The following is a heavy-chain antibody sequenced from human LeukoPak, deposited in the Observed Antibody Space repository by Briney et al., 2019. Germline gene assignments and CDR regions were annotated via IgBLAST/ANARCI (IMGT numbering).Heavy chain of an antibody. V-gene: IGHV4-59*01. D-gene: IGHD3-22*01. CDR3: AGRDYYDSGGYYGY. CDR1: GGSITPYF. CDR2: IYYIGST. Sequence: SETLSLTCTVSGGSITPYFWSWIRRPPGKGLECIGYIYYIGSTNYNPSLKSRVTISVDTSKNQFSLKPSSVTAADTAVYYCAGRDYYDSGGYYGYWGQGTLVTVSS. J-gene: IGHJ4*02.